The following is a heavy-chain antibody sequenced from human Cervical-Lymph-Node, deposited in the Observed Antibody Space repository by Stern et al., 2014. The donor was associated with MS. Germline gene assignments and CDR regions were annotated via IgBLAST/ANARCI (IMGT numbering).Heavy chain of an antibody. CDR1: GGTLISYP. V-gene: IGHV1-69*01. D-gene: IGHD1-26*01. CDR3: ARHLGSHESGWFDP. Sequence: QVQLVQSGAEVKKPGSSVKVSCQASGGTLISYPISWVRQAPGQGLEWLGGIMPSLDASTNAQKFQGRVTITADESTTTIDMELRSLKSEDTAVYYCARHLGSHESGWFDPWGQGTLVTVSS. J-gene: IGHJ5*02. CDR2: IMPSLDAS.